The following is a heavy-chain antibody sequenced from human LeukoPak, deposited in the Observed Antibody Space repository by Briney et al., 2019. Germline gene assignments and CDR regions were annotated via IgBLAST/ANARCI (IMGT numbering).Heavy chain of an antibody. Sequence: TSETLSLTCTVSGGSISSYYWSWIRQPPGKGLEWIGYIYHSGSTYYNPSLKSRVTISVDRSKNQFSLKLSSVTAADTAVYYCARVDSSWYYFDYWGQGTLVTVSS. CDR3: ARVDSSWYYFDY. CDR2: IYHSGST. J-gene: IGHJ4*02. D-gene: IGHD6-13*01. V-gene: IGHV4-59*12. CDR1: GGSISSYY.